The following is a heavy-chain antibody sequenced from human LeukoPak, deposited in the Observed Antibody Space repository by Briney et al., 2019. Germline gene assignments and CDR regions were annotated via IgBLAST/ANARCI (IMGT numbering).Heavy chain of an antibody. CDR1: GGSISRSSYY. CDR2: MYYSGST. J-gene: IGHJ4*02. Sequence: PSETLSLTCTVSGGSISRSSYYWGWIRQPPGKGLEWIGSMYYSGSTYYNPSLKSRVTISVDTSKNQFSLKLSSVTAPDTAVYYCARLSTYYDVLTGYPSYFDYWGQGTLVIVSS. D-gene: IGHD3-9*01. CDR3: ARLSTYYDVLTGYPSYFDY. V-gene: IGHV4-39*01.